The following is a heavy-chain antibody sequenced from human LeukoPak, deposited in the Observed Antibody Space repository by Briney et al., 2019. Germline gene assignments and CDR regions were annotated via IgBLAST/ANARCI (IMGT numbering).Heavy chain of an antibody. CDR1: GYIFTTYF. V-gene: IGHV1-46*01. D-gene: IGHD3-22*01. CDR3: ARDLQVDSRASGY. Sequence: ASVKVSCKASGYIFTTYFMHWLRQAPGQGPEWMGIINPRGGSTDYAQKFQGRVTMTRDTSTSTVYMELSSLRSEDTAVYYCARDLQVDSRASGYWGQGTLVTVSS. J-gene: IGHJ4*02. CDR2: INPRGGST.